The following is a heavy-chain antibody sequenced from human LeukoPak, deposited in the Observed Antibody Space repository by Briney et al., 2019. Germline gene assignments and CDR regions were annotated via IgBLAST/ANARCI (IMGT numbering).Heavy chain of an antibody. J-gene: IGHJ4*02. CDR2: ISSSSSYI. CDR3: ARDPGGFQLPYYFDY. V-gene: IGHV3-21*01. Sequence: PGGFLRLSCAASGFPFSSYSMNWFRQAPGKGLEWVSSISSSSSYIYYADSVKGRFTISRDNAKNSLYLQMNSLRAEDTAVYYCARDPGGFQLPYYFDYWGQGTLVTVSS. D-gene: IGHD2-2*01. CDR1: GFPFSSYS.